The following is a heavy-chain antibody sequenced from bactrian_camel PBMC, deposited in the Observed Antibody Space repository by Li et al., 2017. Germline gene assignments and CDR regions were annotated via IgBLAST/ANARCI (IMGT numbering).Heavy chain of an antibody. CDR1: GDTSTYDR. D-gene: IGHD1*01. V-gene: IGHV3S53*01. J-gene: IGHJ4*01. CDR3: AADVLQYCDGGRLAY. Sequence: VQLVESGGGSVQAGGSLRLSCAVSGDTSTYDRMGWFRQAPGKEREGVAAIDSDGSTSYADSVKDRFTISRNNGVNGNNILYLQMNTLKLEDTAMYYCAADVLQYCDGGRLAYWGQGTQVTVSS. CDR2: IDSDGST.